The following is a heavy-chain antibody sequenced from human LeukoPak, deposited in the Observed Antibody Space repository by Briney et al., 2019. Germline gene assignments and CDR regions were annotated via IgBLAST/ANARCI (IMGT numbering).Heavy chain of an antibody. CDR2: INSDGTTI. D-gene: IGHD2/OR15-2a*01. CDR1: GFTFSTSW. Sequence: PGGSLRLSCAASGFTFSTSWMHWVRQAPGKGLVWVSRINSDGTTIDYADSVKGRFTISRDNAKNTLYLQMNSLRGEDTAVYYCARAGYYRFDYWGQGTLVTVSS. J-gene: IGHJ4*02. V-gene: IGHV3-74*01. CDR3: ARAGYYRFDY.